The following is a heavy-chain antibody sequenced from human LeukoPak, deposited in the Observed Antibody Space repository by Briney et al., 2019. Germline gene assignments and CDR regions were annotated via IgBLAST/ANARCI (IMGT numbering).Heavy chain of an antibody. D-gene: IGHD1-1*01. Sequence: GESRKISCKGSGYRFPSYWFGWGGKIPGKGLEWKGIIYPGDSDTRYSPSFQSPVTIAADKLISTAYLQWSSLKASDTAMYYCARWKDGPDEKPFDYWGQGTLVTVSS. CDR3: ARWKDGPDEKPFDY. CDR2: IYPGDSDT. V-gene: IGHV5-51*01. CDR1: GYRFPSYW. J-gene: IGHJ4*02.